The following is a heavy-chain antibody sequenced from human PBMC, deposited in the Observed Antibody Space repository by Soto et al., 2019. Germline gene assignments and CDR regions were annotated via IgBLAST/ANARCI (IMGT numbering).Heavy chain of an antibody. CDR2: ISSSSSTI. CDR3: ARDGPTGDYYYYGLDG. V-gene: IGHV3-48*02. Sequence: GGSLRLSCAASGFTFSSYSMNWVRQAPGKGLEWVSYISSSSSTIYYADSVKGRFTISRDNAKNSLYLQMNSLRDEDTAVYYCARDGPTGDYYYYGLDGWGQGTTVTVAS. J-gene: IGHJ6*02. CDR1: GFTFSSYS. D-gene: IGHD7-27*01.